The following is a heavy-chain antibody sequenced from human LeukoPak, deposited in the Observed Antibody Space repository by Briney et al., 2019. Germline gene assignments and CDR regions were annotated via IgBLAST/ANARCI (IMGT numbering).Heavy chain of an antibody. CDR3: ARGVAVTGSVAFDI. V-gene: IGHV3-74*01. J-gene: IGHJ3*02. D-gene: IGHD6-19*01. CDR2: ITPDGSST. Sequence: AGGSLRLSCAASGFTFSSYWVHWVRQAPGKGLVWVSRITPDGSSTSYADSVKGHFTSSRDNAKNTLYLQMNSLRAEDTAVYYCARGVAVTGSVAFDIWGQGTMVTVSS. CDR1: GFTFSSYW.